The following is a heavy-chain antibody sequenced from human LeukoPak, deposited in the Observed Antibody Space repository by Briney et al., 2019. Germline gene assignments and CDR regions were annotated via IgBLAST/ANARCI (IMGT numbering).Heavy chain of an antibody. D-gene: IGHD3-16*02. CDR1: GGSISSGGYY. Sequence: SQTLSLTCTVSGGSISSGGYYWSWIRQHPGKVLEWIGYIYYSGSTYYNPSLKSRVTISVDASKNQFSLKLSSVTAADTAVYYCARVRSLEGWFDPWGQGTLITVSS. CDR3: ARVRSLEGWFDP. J-gene: IGHJ5*02. CDR2: IYYSGST. V-gene: IGHV4-31*03.